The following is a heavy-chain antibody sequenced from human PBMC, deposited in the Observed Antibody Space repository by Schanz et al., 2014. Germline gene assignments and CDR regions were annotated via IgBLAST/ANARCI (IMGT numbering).Heavy chain of an antibody. V-gene: IGHV3-11*05. CDR1: GFTFSSYA. CDR3: AREQIMAAAGLVDY. J-gene: IGHJ4*01. D-gene: IGHD6-13*01. Sequence: VQLLDSGGGLVQPGGSLRLSCAASGFTFSSYAMSWIRQAPGKGPEWVSYISGTTTYTNYADSVKGRFTISRDNAKNSLYLQMNSLRAEDTAVYYCAREQIMAAAGLVDYWGHGTLVTVSS. CDR2: ISGTTTYT.